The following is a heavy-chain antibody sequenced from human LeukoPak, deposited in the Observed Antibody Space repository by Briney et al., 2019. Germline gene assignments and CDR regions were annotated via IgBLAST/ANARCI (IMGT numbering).Heavy chain of an antibody. V-gene: IGHV4-59*11. CDR1: GGSISSHY. Sequence: SETLSLTCTVSGGSISSHYWSWIRQPPGKGLEWIGCIYYSGSTKFNPSLKSRDTMSVDTSKNQFSLKLSSVTAADTAVYYCARGGGVTYYDSTGYLWYFDYWGQGTLVTVSS. D-gene: IGHD3-22*01. CDR3: ARGGGVTYYDSTGYLWYFDY. J-gene: IGHJ4*02. CDR2: IYYSGST.